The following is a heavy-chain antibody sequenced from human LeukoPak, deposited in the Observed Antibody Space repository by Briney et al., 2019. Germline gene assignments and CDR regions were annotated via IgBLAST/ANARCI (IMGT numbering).Heavy chain of an antibody. CDR2: ISGSGGST. V-gene: IGHV3-23*01. J-gene: IGHJ4*02. D-gene: IGHD2-2*01. CDR3: APKLGYCSSTSCFLAIDY. CDR1: GFTFSSYA. Sequence: GGSLRLSCAASGFTFSSYAMSWVRQAPGKGLERVSAISGSGGSTYYADSVKGRFTISRDNSKNTLYLQMNSLRAEDTAVYYCAPKLGYCSSTSCFLAIDYWGQGTLVTVSS.